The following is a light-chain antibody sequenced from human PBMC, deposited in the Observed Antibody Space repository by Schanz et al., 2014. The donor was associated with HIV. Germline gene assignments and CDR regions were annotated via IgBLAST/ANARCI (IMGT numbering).Light chain of an antibody. V-gene: IGLV1-36*01. J-gene: IGLJ3*02. Sequence: QSVLTQPPSVSEAPRQRVTISCSGGSSNIGDNAVNWYQQFPGKAPKLLIYYDDLLSSGVSDRFSGSKSGNTASLTVSGLQAEDEADFFCATWDDSLKGWVFGGGTKLTVL. CDR1: SSNIGDNA. CDR3: ATWDDSLKGWV. CDR2: YDD.